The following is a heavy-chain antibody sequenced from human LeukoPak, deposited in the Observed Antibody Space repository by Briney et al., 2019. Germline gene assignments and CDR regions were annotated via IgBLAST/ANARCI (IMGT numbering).Heavy chain of an antibody. CDR1: GGSISSSSYY. D-gene: IGHD5-18*01. CDR2: IYYSGGT. J-gene: IGHJ5*02. Sequence: SETLSLTCTVSGGSISSSSYYWGWIRQPPGEGLEWIGSIYYSGGTYYNPSLKSRVTISVDTSKNQFSLTLSSVTPEDTAVYYCARSGYSYGLRGNWFDPWGQGTLVTVSS. CDR3: ARSGYSYGLRGNWFDP. V-gene: IGHV4-39*01.